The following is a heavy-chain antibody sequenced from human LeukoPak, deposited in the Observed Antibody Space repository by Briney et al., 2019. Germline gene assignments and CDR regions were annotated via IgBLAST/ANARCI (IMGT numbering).Heavy chain of an antibody. J-gene: IGHJ5*01. CDR2: IYHSGST. CDR3: ARLSGIYCDRGSCFDYFDS. CDR1: GYSISSGYY. Sequence: SETLSLTCTVSGYSISSGYYWGWIRQPPGNGLEWIGTIYHSGSTYYNPSLKSRVTVSVDTSKNQFSLRLTSVTAADTAVYYCARLSGIYCDRGSCFDYFDSWGQGTLVTVSS. V-gene: IGHV4-38-2*02. D-gene: IGHD2-15*01.